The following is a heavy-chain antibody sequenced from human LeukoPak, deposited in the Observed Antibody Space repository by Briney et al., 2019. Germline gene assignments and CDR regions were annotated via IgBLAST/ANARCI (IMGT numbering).Heavy chain of an antibody. CDR1: GYTFTSYG. CDR2: ISAYNGNT. Sequence: ASVKVSCKASGYTFTSYGISWVRQAPGQGLEWMGWISAYNGNTNYAQKLQGRVTMTTDTSASTAYMELRSLRSDDTAVYYCAREAQAGSYSLYYFDYWGQGTLVTVSS. D-gene: IGHD3-10*01. V-gene: IGHV1-18*01. CDR3: AREAQAGSYSLYYFDY. J-gene: IGHJ4*02.